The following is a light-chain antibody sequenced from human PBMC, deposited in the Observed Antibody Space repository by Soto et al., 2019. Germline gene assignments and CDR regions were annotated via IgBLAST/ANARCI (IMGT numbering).Light chain of an antibody. V-gene: IGKV1-39*01. J-gene: IGKJ1*01. CDR3: QQSYSSPWT. Sequence: DIQMTQSPSSLSASVGDIVTISCRASQSISASLNWYQQKPGAAPRLLISRASSVMSGVPPRFSGRGSGRDFTLTISSLRPEDIGTYFCQQSYSSPWTFGPGTKVEIK. CDR2: RAS. CDR1: QSISAS.